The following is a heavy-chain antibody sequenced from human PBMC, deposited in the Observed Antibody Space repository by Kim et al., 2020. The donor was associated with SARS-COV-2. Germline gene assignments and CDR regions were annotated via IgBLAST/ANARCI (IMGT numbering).Heavy chain of an antibody. CDR2: IDPSDSYT. CDR1: GYSFTSYW. Sequence: GESLQISCKGSGYSFTSYWISWVRQMPGKGLEWMGRIDPSDSYTNYSPSFQGHVTISADKSISTAYLQWSSLKASDTAMYYCARLLGGGYNWNYGVGWFDPWGQGTLVTVSS. CDR3: ARLLGGGYNWNYGVGWFDP. D-gene: IGHD1-7*01. V-gene: IGHV5-10-1*01. J-gene: IGHJ5*02.